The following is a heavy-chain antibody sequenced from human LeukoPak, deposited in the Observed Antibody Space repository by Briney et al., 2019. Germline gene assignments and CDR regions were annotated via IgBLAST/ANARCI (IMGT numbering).Heavy chain of an antibody. J-gene: IGHJ5*02. CDR2: VYKSGLF. V-gene: IGHV4-59*01. Sequence: PSETLSLTCSVSGDSTTSYYWGWIRQSPGKGPEWLGYVYKSGLFDYNSSLRGRVTMSIDRSKTQFSLRLRSVTAADTAMYYCARERTMVRGMSWFDPWGQGTLVTVSS. CDR1: GDSTTSYY. D-gene: IGHD3-10*01. CDR3: ARERTMVRGMSWFDP.